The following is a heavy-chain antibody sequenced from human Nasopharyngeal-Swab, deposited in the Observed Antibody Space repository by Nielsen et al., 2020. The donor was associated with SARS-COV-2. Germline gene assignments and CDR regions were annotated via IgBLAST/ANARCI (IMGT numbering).Heavy chain of an antibody. CDR3: AKELDIVVVPDFDYGMDV. D-gene: IGHD2-2*03. V-gene: IGHV3-74*01. CDR1: GFTFSSYW. Sequence: GESLKISCAASGFTFSSYWMHWVRQAPGKGLVWVSRINSDGSSTSYADSVKGRFTISRDNSKNTLYLQMNSLRAEDTAVYYCAKELDIVVVPDFDYGMDVWGQGTTVTVSS. CDR2: INSDGSST. J-gene: IGHJ6*02.